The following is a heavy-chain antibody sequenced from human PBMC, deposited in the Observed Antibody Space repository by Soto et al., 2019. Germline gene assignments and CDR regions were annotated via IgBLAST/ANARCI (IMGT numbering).Heavy chain of an antibody. D-gene: IGHD2-21*01. CDR3: VRRIRPPPRLSHGLDV. CDR1: VDPLSNYW. J-gene: IGHJ6*01. V-gene: IGHV5-10-1*01. CDR2: IDPSDSYT. Sequence: DYLSISGARSVDPLSNYWLRSVRSLPRKGLEWMGMIDPSDSYTNYSPSFQGHVTISADKSISTAYLQWSSLKASDTAMYFCVRRIRPPPRLSHGLDVWGQGTTVTVSA.